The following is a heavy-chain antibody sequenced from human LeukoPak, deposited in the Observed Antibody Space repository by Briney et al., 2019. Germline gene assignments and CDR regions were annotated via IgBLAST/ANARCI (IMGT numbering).Heavy chain of an antibody. J-gene: IGHJ4*02. CDR1: SESSGGDD. D-gene: IGHD6-13*01. V-gene: IGHV4-34*01. CDR2: VSPGGST. Sequence: KTSETLSLTCAMHSESSGGDDWTWIRQPPGKGLEWIGEVSPGGSTRYNPSLRSRVTISLDTSRSRFSLRLSSVTAADTGVYYCASNNGRYSSSSDYWGQGTLVTVSS. CDR3: ASNNGRYSSSSDY.